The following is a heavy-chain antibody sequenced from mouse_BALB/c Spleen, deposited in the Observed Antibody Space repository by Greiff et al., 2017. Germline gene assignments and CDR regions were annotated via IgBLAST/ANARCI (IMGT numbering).Heavy chain of an antibody. J-gene: IGHJ3*01. D-gene: IGHD1-2*01. CDR1: GYTFTSYY. V-gene: IGHV1S56*01. CDR3: ARHYYGTY. CDR2: IYPGDGST. Sequence: QVQLQQSGPELVKPGASVKMSCKASGYTFTSYYIHWVKQRPGQGLEWIGWIYPGDGSTKYNEKFKGKTTLTADKSSSTAYMLLSSLTSEDSAIYFCARHYYGTYWGQGTLVTVSA.